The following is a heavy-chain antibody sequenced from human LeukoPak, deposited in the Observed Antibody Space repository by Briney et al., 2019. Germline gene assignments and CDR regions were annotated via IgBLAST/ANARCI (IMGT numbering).Heavy chain of an antibody. J-gene: IGHJ4*02. D-gene: IGHD3-3*01. Sequence: GGSLRLSCAASGFTFSNAWMSWVRQAPGKGLEWVGRIKSKTDGGTTDYAAPVKGRFTISRDDSKNTLYLQMNSLKTEDTAVYYCTTGPTYYDFWSGCSDYFDYWGQGTLVTVSS. CDR3: TTGPTYYDFWSGCSDYFDY. V-gene: IGHV3-15*01. CDR1: GFTFSNAW. CDR2: IKSKTDGGTT.